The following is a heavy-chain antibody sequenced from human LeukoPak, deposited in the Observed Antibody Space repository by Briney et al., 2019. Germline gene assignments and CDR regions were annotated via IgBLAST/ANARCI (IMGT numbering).Heavy chain of an antibody. CDR2: IRAMGGNT. J-gene: IGHJ4*02. Sequence: PGRSLTLSCAASGFTFSNYSMNWVRQAPGKVLEWVSAIRAMGGNTYYADSVKGRFTISRDNSKNTLYLQMASLRAEDRAVYYCAKSPRWGDLDYWGQGTLVTVSS. CDR1: GFTFSNYS. D-gene: IGHD5-24*01. CDR3: AKSPRWGDLDY. V-gene: IGHV3-23*01.